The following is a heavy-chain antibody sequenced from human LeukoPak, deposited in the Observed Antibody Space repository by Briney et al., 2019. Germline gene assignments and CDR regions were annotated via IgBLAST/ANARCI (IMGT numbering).Heavy chain of an antibody. V-gene: IGHV3-30*04. CDR2: ISYDGSNK. CDR3: AVLNIRYNWNDYDAFDI. CDR1: GFTFSSYA. J-gene: IGHJ3*02. D-gene: IGHD1-1*01. Sequence: VQPGRSLRLSCAASGFTFSSYAMHWVRQAPGKGLEWVAVISYDGSNKYYAGSVKGRFTISRDNSKNTLYLLMNSLRAEDTALYYCAVLNIRYNWNDYDAFDIWGQGTMVTVSS.